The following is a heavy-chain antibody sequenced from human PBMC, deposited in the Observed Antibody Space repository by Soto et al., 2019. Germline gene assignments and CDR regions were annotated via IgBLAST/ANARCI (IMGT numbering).Heavy chain of an antibody. Sequence: EVQLVESGGALVKPGGSLRLSCVGSGFTFTNAWMTWVRQAPGKGLEWVGRIKSKTDGGTIDYAAPVKDRFTNSRDDSKNMVYLEMNSLKTEDTAVYFCTLRDYWGQGTLVTVAS. J-gene: IGHJ4*02. D-gene: IGHD5-12*01. CDR1: GFTFTNAW. CDR3: TLRDY. CDR2: IKSKTDGGTI. V-gene: IGHV3-15*07.